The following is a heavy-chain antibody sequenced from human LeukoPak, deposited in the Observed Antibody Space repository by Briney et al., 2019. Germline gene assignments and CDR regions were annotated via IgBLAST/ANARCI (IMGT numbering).Heavy chain of an antibody. V-gene: IGHV4-30-4*01. CDR3: ARNYYYDSSGYYFPFFDY. D-gene: IGHD3-22*01. J-gene: IGHJ4*02. Sequence: SWIRQPPGKGLEWIGYIYYSGSTYYNPSLKSRVTISVDTSKNQFSLKLSSVTAADTAVYYCARNYYYDSSGYYFPFFDYWGQGTLVTVSS. CDR2: IYYSGST.